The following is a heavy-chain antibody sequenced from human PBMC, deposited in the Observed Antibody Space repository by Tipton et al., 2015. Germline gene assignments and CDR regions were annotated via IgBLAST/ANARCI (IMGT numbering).Heavy chain of an antibody. Sequence: SLRLSCAASGFIFTDYYMTWIRQAPGKGLEWISFISSSGSYTNHADSVKGRFTISRDNAKNSLYLQMNSLRVEDTAVYYCARADGNVWGAFDYWGQGTLVTVSS. CDR3: ARADGNVWGAFDY. V-gene: IGHV3-11*05. CDR1: GFIFTDYY. J-gene: IGHJ4*02. CDR2: ISSSGSYT. D-gene: IGHD7-27*01.